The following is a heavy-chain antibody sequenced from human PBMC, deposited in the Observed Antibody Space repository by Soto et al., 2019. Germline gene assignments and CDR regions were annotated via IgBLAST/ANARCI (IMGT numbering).Heavy chain of an antibody. J-gene: IGHJ6*02. D-gene: IGHD4-4*01. CDR3: ASSYSNYALIDYYYYGMDV. Sequence: ASVKVSCKASGYTFTSYAMHWVRQAPGQRLEWMGWINAGNGNTKYSQKFQGRVTITRDTSASTAYMELSSLRSEDTAVYYCASSYSNYALIDYYYYGMDVWGQGTTVTVS. CDR2: INAGNGNT. CDR1: GYTFTSYA. V-gene: IGHV1-3*01.